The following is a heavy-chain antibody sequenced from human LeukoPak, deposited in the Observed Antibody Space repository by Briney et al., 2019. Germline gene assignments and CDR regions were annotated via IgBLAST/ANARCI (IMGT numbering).Heavy chain of an antibody. Sequence: MSSETLSLTCTVSGGSISSYYWSWIRQPPGKGLEWIRYIYYSGSTNYNPSLKSRVTISVDTSKNQFSLKLSSVTAADTAVYYCARIRRGYDDAFDIWGQGTMVTVSS. V-gene: IGHV4-59*01. CDR2: IYYSGST. CDR1: GGSISSYY. J-gene: IGHJ3*02. CDR3: ARIRRGYDDAFDI. D-gene: IGHD1-1*01.